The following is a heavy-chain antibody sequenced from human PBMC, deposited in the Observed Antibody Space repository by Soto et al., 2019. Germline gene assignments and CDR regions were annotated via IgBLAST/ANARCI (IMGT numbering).Heavy chain of an antibody. V-gene: IGHV3-21*01. CDR1: GFTFSSYS. CDR3: ARVNDILTGYSSTFDY. Sequence: EVQLVESGGGLVKPGGSLRLSCAASGFTFSSYSMNWVRQAPGKGLEWVSSISSSSSYIYYADSVKGRFTISRDNAKNSLYLQMNSLRAEDTAVYYCARVNDILTGYSSTFDYWGQGTLVTVSP. J-gene: IGHJ4*02. D-gene: IGHD3-9*01. CDR2: ISSSSSYI.